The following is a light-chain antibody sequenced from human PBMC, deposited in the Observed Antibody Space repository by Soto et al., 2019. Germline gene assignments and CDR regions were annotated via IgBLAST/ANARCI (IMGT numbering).Light chain of an antibody. V-gene: IGKV3-20*01. CDR1: QSVSSSF. CDR3: QQYGTSST. Sequence: EIVLTQSPGTLSLSPGETATLSCRASQSVSSSFLAWYQQKPGQAPRLLIYGASTRATGFPDRFRGSGFGTDFTLTISRLEPAAFAVYFCQQYGTSSTFGQGTKVEIK. CDR2: GAS. J-gene: IGKJ1*01.